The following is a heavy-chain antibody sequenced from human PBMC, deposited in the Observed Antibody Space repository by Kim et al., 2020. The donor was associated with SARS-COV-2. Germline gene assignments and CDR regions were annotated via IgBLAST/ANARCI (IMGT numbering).Heavy chain of an antibody. CDR3: ARGQPLAY. V-gene: IGHV4-31*03. J-gene: IGHJ4*02. CDR1: GGSIRSGGKF. Sequence: SETLSLTCSVSGGSIRSGGKFWTWIRQHPAKGLEWIGYISYSGNSHYSPSLRSRVSISLQTSENQFSLELTSVTAADTAVYYCARGQPLAYWGQGSLVT. CDR2: ISYSGNS. D-gene: IGHD2-2*01.